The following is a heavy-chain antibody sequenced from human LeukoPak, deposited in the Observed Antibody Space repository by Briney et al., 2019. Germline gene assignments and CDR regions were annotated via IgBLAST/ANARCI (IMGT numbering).Heavy chain of an antibody. CDR1: GGSISSYY. CDR3: ARLRWSPLGAFDI. V-gene: IGHV4-59*01. CDR2: IYYSGST. D-gene: IGHD4-23*01. Sequence: PSETLSLTCTVSGGSISSYYWSWIRQPPGKGLEWIGYIYYSGSTNYNPSLKSRVTISVDTSKNQFSLKLSSVTAEDTAVYYCARLRWSPLGAFDIWGQGTMVTVSS. J-gene: IGHJ3*02.